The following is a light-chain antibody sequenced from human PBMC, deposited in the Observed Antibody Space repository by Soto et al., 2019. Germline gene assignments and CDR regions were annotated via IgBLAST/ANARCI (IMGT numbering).Light chain of an antibody. Sequence: EVVLTQSPATLSLSPGERATLSCRASQGVNNYLAWYQQKPGQAPRLLLYDASNRATGIPARFSGSGSGTDCTLTISSLEPEDGAVYYCQQGSNWYTFGQGTKLEIK. CDR1: QGVNNY. V-gene: IGKV3-11*01. J-gene: IGKJ2*01. CDR3: QQGSNWYT. CDR2: DAS.